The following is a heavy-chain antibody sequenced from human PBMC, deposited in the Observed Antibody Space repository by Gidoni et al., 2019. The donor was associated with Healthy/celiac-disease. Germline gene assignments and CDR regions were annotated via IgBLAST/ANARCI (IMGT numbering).Heavy chain of an antibody. CDR2: IYTSGGT. CDR3: ARADRRYCSSTSCYLRGFDP. D-gene: IGHD2-2*01. V-gene: IGHV4-4*07. Sequence: QVQLQESGPGLVKPSETLSLTCTVSGGSISSYSWSWIRRPAGKGLEWIGRIYTSGGTNYNPSLKSRVTRSVDTSKNQFSLKLSSVTAADTAVYYWARADRRYCSSTSCYLRGFDPWGQGTLVTVSS. CDR1: GGSISSYS. J-gene: IGHJ5*02.